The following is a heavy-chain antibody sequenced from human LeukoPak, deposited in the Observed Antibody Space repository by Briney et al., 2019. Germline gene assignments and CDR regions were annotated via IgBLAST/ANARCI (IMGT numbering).Heavy chain of an antibody. CDR2: IYYSGST. Sequence: SETLSLTCTVSGGSISSYYWSWVRQPPGKGLEWIGYIYYSGSTNYNPSLKSRVTISADTSKNQFSLKLSSVTAADTAVYYCASYTTSRYCSSTSCYRAFDIWGQGTMVTASS. V-gene: IGHV4-59*01. CDR3: ASYTTSRYCSSTSCYRAFDI. CDR1: GGSISSYY. D-gene: IGHD2-2*01. J-gene: IGHJ3*02.